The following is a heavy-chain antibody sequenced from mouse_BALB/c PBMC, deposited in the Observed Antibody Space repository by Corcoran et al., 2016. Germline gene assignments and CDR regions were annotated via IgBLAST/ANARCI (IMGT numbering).Heavy chain of an antibody. J-gene: IGHJ3*01. D-gene: IGHD1-1*01. CDR2: INPYNDGT. Sequence: EVQLQQSGPELVKPGASVKMSCKASGYTFTSYVMYWVKQKPGQGLEWIGYINPYNDGTKYNEKFKGKATLTSDKSSSTAYMELSSLTSEDSAVYYWSRDYGSREAWFAYWGQGTLVTVSA. CDR1: GYTFTSYV. CDR3: SRDYGSREAWFAY. V-gene: IGHV1S136*01.